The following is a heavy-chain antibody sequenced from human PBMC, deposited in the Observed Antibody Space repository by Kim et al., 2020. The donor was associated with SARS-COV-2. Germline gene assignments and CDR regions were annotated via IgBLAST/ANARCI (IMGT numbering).Heavy chain of an antibody. V-gene: IGHV3-30*18. D-gene: IGHD4-17*01. CDR2: ISYDGSNK. J-gene: IGHJ5*02. Sequence: GGSLRLSCAASGFTFSSYGMHWVRQAPGKGLEWVAVISYDGSNKYYADSVKGRFTISRDNSKNTLYLQMNSLRAEDTAVYYCAKLGATRHYGDYESNWFDPWGQGTLVTVSS. CDR1: GFTFSSYG. CDR3: AKLGATRHYGDYESNWFDP.